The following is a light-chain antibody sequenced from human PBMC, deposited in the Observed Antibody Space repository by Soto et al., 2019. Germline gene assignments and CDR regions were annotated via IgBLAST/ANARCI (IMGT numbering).Light chain of an antibody. CDR2: DVA. Sequence: QSVLTQPASVSGSPGQSITISCTGTSSDIGGYNYVSWYQQHPGKAPKLMIYDVANRPSGVSNRFSGSKSDNTASLTISGLQAEDEADYYCSSYTSSSTLLLFGGGTKLTVL. J-gene: IGLJ2*01. CDR1: SSDIGGYNY. CDR3: SSYTSSSTLLL. V-gene: IGLV2-14*03.